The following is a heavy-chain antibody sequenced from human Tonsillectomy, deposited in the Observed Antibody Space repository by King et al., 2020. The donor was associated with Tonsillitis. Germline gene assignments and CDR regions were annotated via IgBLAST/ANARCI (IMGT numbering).Heavy chain of an antibody. D-gene: IGHD3-16*02. CDR3: ARGLSMITFGGVISIDAFDI. Sequence: VQLQESGPGLVKPSETLSLTCTVSGGSISSYYWSWIRQPPGKGLEWFGYIYYSGSTNYNPSLKRRFTISVDASKNQFSLKLTSLTAADTAVYYCARGLSMITFGGVISIDAFDIWGQGTMVTVSS. V-gene: IGHV4-59*01. CDR2: IYYSGST. J-gene: IGHJ3*02. CDR1: GGSISSYY.